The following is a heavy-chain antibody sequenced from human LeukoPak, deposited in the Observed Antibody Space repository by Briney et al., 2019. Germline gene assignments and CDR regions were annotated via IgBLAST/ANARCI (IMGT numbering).Heavy chain of an antibody. D-gene: IGHD4/OR15-4a*01. V-gene: IGHV3-21*04. Sequence: PGGSLRLSCAASGFTFSTYSMNWVRQAPGKGLEWVSFISSTSSYIYYADSVKGRFTISRDNAKNSLYLQMNSLRAEDTAVYYCAAFYYSAFFDYWGLGTLVTVSS. CDR2: ISSTSSYI. CDR3: AAFYYSAFFDY. J-gene: IGHJ4*02. CDR1: GFTFSTYS.